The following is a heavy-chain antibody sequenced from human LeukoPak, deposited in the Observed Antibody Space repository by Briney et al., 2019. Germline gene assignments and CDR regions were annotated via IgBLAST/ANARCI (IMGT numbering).Heavy chain of an antibody. Sequence: GRSLRLSCAASGFTFSSYAMHWVRQAPGKGLEWVAVISYDGSNKYYADSVKGRFTISRDNSKNTLYLQMNSLRAEDTAVYYCARWSGTGYDYWGQGTLVTVSS. V-gene: IGHV3-30-3*01. CDR1: GFTFSSYA. J-gene: IGHJ4*02. CDR2: ISYDGSNK. CDR3: ARWSGTGYDY. D-gene: IGHD3-3*01.